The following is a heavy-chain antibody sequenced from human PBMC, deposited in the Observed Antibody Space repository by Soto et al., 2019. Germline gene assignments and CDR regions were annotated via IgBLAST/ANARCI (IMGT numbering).Heavy chain of an antibody. D-gene: IGHD6-6*01. J-gene: IGHJ4*02. CDR2: IYSGGST. Sequence: GSLRLSCAGSGFIVSDNYMSWVRQAPGKGLEWVSLIYSGGSTYYADSVKGRFTISRDNSKNTLFLQINSLRAEDTAVYYCARVRGSSSAFFDYWGQGTLVTVSS. CDR1: GFIVSDNY. V-gene: IGHV3-53*01. CDR3: ARVRGSSSAFFDY.